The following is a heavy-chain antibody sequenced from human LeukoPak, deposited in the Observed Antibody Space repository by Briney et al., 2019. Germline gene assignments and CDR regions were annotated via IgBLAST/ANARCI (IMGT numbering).Heavy chain of an antibody. CDR1: GFTFSSYG. V-gene: IGHV3-33*01. Sequence: GSSLRLSCAASGFTFSSYGMLWVRQAPGKGLEWVAVIWYDGSNKYYADSVKGRFTISRDNSNNTLYLQMNSLRAEDTAVYFCARGGPEWPLDYWGQGTLVTVSS. D-gene: IGHD3-3*01. J-gene: IGHJ4*02. CDR3: ARGGPEWPLDY. CDR2: IWYDGSNK.